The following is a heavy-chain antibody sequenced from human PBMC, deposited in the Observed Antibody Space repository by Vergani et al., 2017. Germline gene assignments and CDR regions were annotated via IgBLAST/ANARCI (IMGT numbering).Heavy chain of an antibody. D-gene: IGHD6-13*01. CDR3: ARHVSFGYSSSPSAPDY. CDR2: IYPGDSDT. Sequence: EVQLVQSGAEVKKPGESLTISCKGSGYSFTSYWIGWVRQMPGKGLEWMGIIYPGDSDTRYSPSFQGQVTISADKSISTAYLQWSSLKASDTAMYYCARHVSFGYSSSPSAPDYWGQGTLVTVSS. V-gene: IGHV5-51*01. CDR1: GYSFTSYW. J-gene: IGHJ4*02.